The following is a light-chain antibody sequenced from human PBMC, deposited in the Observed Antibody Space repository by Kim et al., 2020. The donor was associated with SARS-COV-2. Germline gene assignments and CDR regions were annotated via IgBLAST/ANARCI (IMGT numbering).Light chain of an antibody. V-gene: IGKV3-15*01. Sequence: SPVESAALSCRSSHSVSSNLAWYQQTPGQAPRLLIYDASTRATGIPARFSGSGSGTEFTLTISSLQSGDFAVYYCQQYNNWPPLTFGGGTKVYIK. CDR2: DAS. CDR3: QQYNNWPPLT. J-gene: IGKJ4*01. CDR1: HSVSSN.